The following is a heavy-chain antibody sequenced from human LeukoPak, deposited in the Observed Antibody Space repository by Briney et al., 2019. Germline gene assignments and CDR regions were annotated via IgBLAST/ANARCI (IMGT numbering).Heavy chain of an antibody. J-gene: IGHJ4*02. CDR2: IYYSGST. D-gene: IGHD3-10*01. V-gene: IGHV4-59*08. Sequence: SETLSLTCTVSGGSIRGYYWSWIRQPPGKGLEWIGYIYYSGSTNYNPSPQSRVTISVDTSKNQFSLNLTSVTAADTAVYYCARYGSGTYPRFDYWGQGILVTVSS. CDR3: ARYGSGTYPRFDY. CDR1: GGSIRGYY.